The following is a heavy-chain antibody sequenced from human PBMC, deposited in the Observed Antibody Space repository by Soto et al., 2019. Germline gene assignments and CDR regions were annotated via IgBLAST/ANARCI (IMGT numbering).Heavy chain of an antibody. J-gene: IGHJ3*02. CDR3: ARKFMVRGGHDAFDI. D-gene: IGHD3-10*01. CDR1: GYTFTSYG. Sequence: QVQLVQSGAEVKKPGASVKVSCKASGYTFTSYGISWVRQAPGQGLEWMGWISAYNGNTNYAQKLQGRVTMTTDTSTSTADMELRSLRSDDTAVYYCARKFMVRGGHDAFDIWGQGTMVTVSS. CDR2: ISAYNGNT. V-gene: IGHV1-18*01.